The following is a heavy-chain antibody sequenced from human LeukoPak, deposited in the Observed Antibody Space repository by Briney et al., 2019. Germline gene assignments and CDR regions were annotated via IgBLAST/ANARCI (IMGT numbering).Heavy chain of an antibody. V-gene: IGHV3-7*03. D-gene: IGHD3-9*01. CDR2: IKQDGSEK. CDR3: AKNPGGLASNYDILTGYYSYYYYGMDV. Sequence: GGSLRLSCAASGFTFSSYWMSWVRQAPGKGLEWVANIKQDGSEKYYVDSVKGRFTISRDNSKNTLYLQMNSLRAEDTAVYYCAKNPGGLASNYDILTGYYSYYYYGMDVWGQGTTVTVSS. J-gene: IGHJ6*02. CDR1: GFTFSSYW.